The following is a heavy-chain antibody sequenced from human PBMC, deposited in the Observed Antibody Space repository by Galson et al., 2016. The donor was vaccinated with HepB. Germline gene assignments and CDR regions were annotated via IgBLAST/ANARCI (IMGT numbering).Heavy chain of an antibody. V-gene: IGHV4-59*08. D-gene: IGHD4-17*01. CDR2: IYYRGNS. Sequence: SETLSLTCTVSGASISDSYWSWIRQSPGKGLEWIAYIYYRGNSHYNPSLQSRATVSVDTSKNQVSLRLTSVTAADTAIYYCAIHHFDPYAPHYFDSWGQGTLVTVSS. J-gene: IGHJ4*02. CDR3: AIHHFDPYAPHYFDS. CDR1: GASISDSY.